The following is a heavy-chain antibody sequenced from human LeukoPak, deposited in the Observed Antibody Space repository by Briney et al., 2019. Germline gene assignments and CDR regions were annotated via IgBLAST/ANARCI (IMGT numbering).Heavy chain of an antibody. D-gene: IGHD6-19*01. CDR2: IWYDGSNK. CDR3: AREARDHLAVADRTLDY. CDR1: GFTFSSYG. J-gene: IGHJ4*02. Sequence: PGGSLRLSCAASGFTFSSYGMHWVRQAPGKGLGWVAVIWYDGSNKYYADSVKGRFTISRDNSKNTLYLQMNSLRAEDTAVYYCAREARDHLAVADRTLDYWGQGTLVTVSS. V-gene: IGHV3-33*01.